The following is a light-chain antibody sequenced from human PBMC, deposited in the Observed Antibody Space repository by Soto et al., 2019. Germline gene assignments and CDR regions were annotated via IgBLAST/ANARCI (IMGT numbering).Light chain of an antibody. CDR1: QSVSNNY. Sequence: DIVFTHAPGTLSLSPGERATLSCRASQSVSNNYLAWYQQKPGQAPRLLIYGASNRATGIPDRFSGSGSGTDFTLTISRLEPEDFAVYYCQQYGSSGTFGQGTKVDIK. CDR3: QQYGSSGT. CDR2: GAS. V-gene: IGKV3-20*01. J-gene: IGKJ1*01.